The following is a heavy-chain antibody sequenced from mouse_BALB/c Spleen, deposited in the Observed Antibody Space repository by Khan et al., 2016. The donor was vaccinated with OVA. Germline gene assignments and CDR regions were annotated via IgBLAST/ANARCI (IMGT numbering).Heavy chain of an antibody. Sequence: EVELVESGTVLARPGTSVKMSCKASGYTFTSYWMHWVKQRPGQGLEWIGAIYPGNSDTSYNQKFKDKAKLTAVTSTSTAYMELSSLTNEDSAVYYCTRFGYLFAYWGQGTLVTVSA. J-gene: IGHJ3*01. V-gene: IGHV1-5*01. CDR3: TRFGYLFAY. CDR1: GYTFTSYW. CDR2: IYPGNSDT. D-gene: IGHD2-2*01.